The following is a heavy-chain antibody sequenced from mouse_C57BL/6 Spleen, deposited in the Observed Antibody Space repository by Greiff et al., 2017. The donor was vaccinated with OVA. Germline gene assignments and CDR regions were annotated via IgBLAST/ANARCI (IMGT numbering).Heavy chain of an antibody. Sequence: QVQLKESGAELVRPGASVKLSCKASGYTFTSYWMHWVKQRPIQGLEWIGNIDPSDSDTHYNQKFKDKATLTVDKSSSTAYMQLSSLTSEDSAVYYCARALITAEAYWGKGTLVTVSA. D-gene: IGHD1-2*01. CDR2: IDPSDSDT. J-gene: IGHJ3*01. V-gene: IGHV1-52*01. CDR3: ARALITAEAY. CDR1: GYTFTSYW.